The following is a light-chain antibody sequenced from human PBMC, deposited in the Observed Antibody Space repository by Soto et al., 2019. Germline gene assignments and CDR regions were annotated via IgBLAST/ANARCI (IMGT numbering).Light chain of an antibody. CDR2: EVS. V-gene: IGLV2-8*01. Sequence: QSVLTQPPSASGSPGQSVTISCTGTSSDVGKYDYVSWFQHHPGKAPKLIIYEVSKRPSGVSNRFSGSKSGNTASLTISGLQAEDEADYYCSSYREFGGGTKLTVL. J-gene: IGLJ3*02. CDR3: SSYRE. CDR1: SSDVGKYDY.